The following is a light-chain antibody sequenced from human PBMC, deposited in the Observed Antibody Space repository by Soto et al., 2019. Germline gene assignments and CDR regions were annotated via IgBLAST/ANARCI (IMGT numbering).Light chain of an antibody. Sequence: EIVLTQSPGTLSLSPGERATLSCRASQSVSSSYLAWYQQKPGQAPRLLIYGASSRGTGLPDRFRGSGSGTDFTLTISRLDPEDFAVYYCQQYGSSPWAFGQGTKVEIK. V-gene: IGKV3-20*01. J-gene: IGKJ1*01. CDR1: QSVSSSY. CDR2: GAS. CDR3: QQYGSSPWA.